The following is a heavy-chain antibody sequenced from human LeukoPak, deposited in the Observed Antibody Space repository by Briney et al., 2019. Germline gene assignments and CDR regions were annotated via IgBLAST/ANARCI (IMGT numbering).Heavy chain of an antibody. Sequence: SQTLSLTCAVSGGSISSSGYYWGWIRQSPGKGLEWIGSIYYSGGTYSNPSLKSRVTISVDTSKNQFSLKSTSVTAADTAVYYCARHDYGDYGTFDIWGQGTMVTVSS. J-gene: IGHJ3*02. CDR1: GGSISSSGYY. CDR3: ARHDYGDYGTFDI. D-gene: IGHD4-17*01. V-gene: IGHV4-39*01. CDR2: IYYSGGT.